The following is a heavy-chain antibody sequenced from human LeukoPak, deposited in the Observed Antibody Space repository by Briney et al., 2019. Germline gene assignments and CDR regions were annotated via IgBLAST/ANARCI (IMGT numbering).Heavy chain of an antibody. CDR3: AKGPSSDYFGY. V-gene: IGHV3-23*01. CDR2: ISGSGGNT. CDR1: GFTFSSYA. Sequence: GGSLRLSCAASGFTFSSYAMSWVRQAPGKGLEWVSAISGSGGNTYYANSVKGRFTISRDNSKNTLSLQMNSLRADDTAVYFCAKGPSSDYFGYWGQGTLVTVSS. J-gene: IGHJ4*02.